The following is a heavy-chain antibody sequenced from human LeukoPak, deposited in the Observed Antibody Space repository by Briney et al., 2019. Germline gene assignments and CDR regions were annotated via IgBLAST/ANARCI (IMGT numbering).Heavy chain of an antibody. J-gene: IGHJ4*02. CDR2: INPNSGGT. D-gene: IGHD4-17*01. V-gene: IGHV1-2*02. CDR1: GYTFTGYY. CDR3: ARDYTVTSPFDY. Sequence: ASVKVSCKASGYTFTGYYIHWVRQAPGQGLEWMGWINPNSGGTSYAQKFQGRVTMTRDTSISTAYMELSRLRSDDTAVYYCARDYTVTSPFDYWGQGTLVTVSS.